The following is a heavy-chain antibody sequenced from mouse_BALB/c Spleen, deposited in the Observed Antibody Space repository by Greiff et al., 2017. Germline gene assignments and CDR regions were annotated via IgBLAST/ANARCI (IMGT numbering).Heavy chain of an antibody. J-gene: IGHJ4*01. CDR2: INSNGGST. D-gene: IGHD3-2*01. Sequence: EVKVVESGGGLVKPGGSLKLSCAASGFTFSSYGMSWVRQTPDKRLELVATINSNGGSTYYPDSVKGRFTISRDNAKNTLYLQMSSLKSEDTAMYYCAETARATAMDYWGQGTSVTVSS. CDR3: AETARATAMDY. V-gene: IGHV5-6-3*01. CDR1: GFTFSSYG.